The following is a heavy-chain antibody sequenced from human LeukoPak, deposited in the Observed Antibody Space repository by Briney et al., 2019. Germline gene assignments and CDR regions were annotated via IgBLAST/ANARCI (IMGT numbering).Heavy chain of an antibody. Sequence: PGGSLRLSCAASGFTFSSYEMNWVRQAPGKGLEWVSYISSSGSTIYYADSVKGRFTISRDNAKNSLYLQMNSLRAEDTAVYYCASPWHSGHDSVVFDYWGQGTLVTVSS. V-gene: IGHV3-48*03. CDR1: GFTFSSYE. CDR2: ISSSGSTI. CDR3: ASPWHSGHDSVVFDY. D-gene: IGHD5-12*01. J-gene: IGHJ4*02.